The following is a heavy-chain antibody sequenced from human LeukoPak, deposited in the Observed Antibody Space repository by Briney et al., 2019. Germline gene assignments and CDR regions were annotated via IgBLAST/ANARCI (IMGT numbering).Heavy chain of an antibody. D-gene: IGHD2-2*01. J-gene: IGHJ3*02. CDR3: AKDQEGVAVVLLHDAFDI. Sequence: PGGSLRLSCAAPGFTFSDYYMSWIRQAPGKGLEWVSYISSSGSTIYYADSVKGRFTISRGNSKNTLYLQMNSLRAEDTAVYYCAKDQEGVAVVLLHDAFDIRGQGTMVTVSS. CDR2: ISSSGSTI. V-gene: IGHV3-11*04. CDR1: GFTFSDYY.